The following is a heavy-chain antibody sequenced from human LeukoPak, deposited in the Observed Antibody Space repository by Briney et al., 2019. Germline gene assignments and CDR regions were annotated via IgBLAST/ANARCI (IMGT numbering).Heavy chain of an antibody. D-gene: IGHD4-17*01. CDR1: GGSISSSSYY. CDR3: AALYGDYDGVY. J-gene: IGHJ4*02. CDR2: IHYSGST. Sequence: PSETLSLTCTVSGGSISSSSYYWGWIRQPPGKGLEWIGSIHYSGSTYYSPSLRSRITISVDTSKNQFSLKLASVTAADTAVYYCAALYGDYDGVYWGQGTLVTVSS. V-gene: IGHV4-39*07.